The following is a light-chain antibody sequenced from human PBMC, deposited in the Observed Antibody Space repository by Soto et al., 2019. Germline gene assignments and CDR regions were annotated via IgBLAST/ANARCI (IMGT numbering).Light chain of an antibody. CDR2: GAS. CDR3: QQYNNWTLT. CDR1: QSVSGN. V-gene: IGKV3-15*01. Sequence: EIVMTQSPATLSVSPGERATLSCRASQSVSGNLAWYQQKPGQAPRLLIYGASTRATGIPARFSGSGSGTECTLTISSLQSEDFAGYYCQQYNNWTLTFGGGTKVEIK. J-gene: IGKJ4*01.